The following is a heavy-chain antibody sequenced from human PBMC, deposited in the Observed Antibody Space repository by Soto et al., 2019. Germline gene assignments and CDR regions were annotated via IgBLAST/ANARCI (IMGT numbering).Heavy chain of an antibody. CDR3: ARSGSGSGWL. D-gene: IGHD6-19*01. CDR1: GGSVSSGHFY. V-gene: IGHV4-61*01. CDR2: IYYSGST. J-gene: IGHJ4*02. Sequence: QVQLQESGPGLVKPSETLSLTCTVSGGSVSSGHFYWSWIRQPPGKGLEWIGYIYYSGSTKYNPSLRSRVTILVDTSKSQFSLKLTSVTAADTAVYYCARSGSGSGWLGGQGTLVTVSS.